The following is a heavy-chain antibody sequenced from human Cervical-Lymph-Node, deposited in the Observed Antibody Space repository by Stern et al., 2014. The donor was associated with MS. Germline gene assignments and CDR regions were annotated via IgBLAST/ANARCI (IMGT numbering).Heavy chain of an antibody. CDR3: AKDRAAHYYYGMDV. Sequence: QLVQSGGGLVQPGRSLRLSCVVSGFTFDDYAMYWVRQAPGKGRAWVSGISWNSGSIAYAYSVKGRFSISRDNARNSLYLQMNSLRPEDAALYYCAKDRAAHYYYGMDVWGQGTTVTVSS. D-gene: IGHD6-25*01. CDR2: ISWNSGSI. J-gene: IGHJ6*02. CDR1: GFTFDDYA. V-gene: IGHV3-9*01.